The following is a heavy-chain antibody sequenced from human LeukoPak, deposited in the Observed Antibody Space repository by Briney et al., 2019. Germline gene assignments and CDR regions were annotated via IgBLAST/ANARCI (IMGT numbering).Heavy chain of an antibody. Sequence: ASVKVSCKASGYTFTSYGISWVRQAPGQGLEWMGWISGNNGNTNSAQKFQGRVTMTTETSTSTAYSELWSLRSDDTAVYYCARDFFHGHCAGLSCFLLDYWGQGSLVTVSS. CDR1: GYTFTSYG. CDR3: ARDFFHGHCAGLSCFLLDY. V-gene: IGHV1-18*01. J-gene: IGHJ4*02. CDR2: ISGNNGNT. D-gene: IGHD2-15*01.